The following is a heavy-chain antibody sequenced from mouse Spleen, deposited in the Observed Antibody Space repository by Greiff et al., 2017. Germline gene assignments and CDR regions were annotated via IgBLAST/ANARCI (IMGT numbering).Heavy chain of an antibody. V-gene: IGHV1-85*01. CDR3: ARWGTTEDAMDY. Sequence: QVQLQQSGPELVKPGASVKLSCKASGYTFTRYDINWVKQRPGPGLEWIGWIYPGDGGTKYNEKFKGKATLTVDTSSSTAYRELHRLTSEDSAVYFCARWGTTEDAMDYWGQGTSVTVSS. CDR2: IYPGDGGT. D-gene: IGHD1-1*01. CDR1: GYTFTRYD. J-gene: IGHJ4*01.